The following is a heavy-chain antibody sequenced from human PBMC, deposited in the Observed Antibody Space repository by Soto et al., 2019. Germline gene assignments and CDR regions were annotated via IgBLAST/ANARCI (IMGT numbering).Heavy chain of an antibody. V-gene: IGHV1-46*03. D-gene: IGHD5-12*01. CDR3: ARDAWLRKDSRYYMDV. CDR1: GYTFSNYY. CDR2: INPGGGST. J-gene: IGHJ6*03. Sequence: QVQLVQSGAEVKKPGASVKVSCKASGYTFSNYYIHWVRQAPVQGLEWMGIINPGGGSTTYPQKFQGRVTMTSDTPTSSVYMELSSLRSEDTAVYYCARDAWLRKDSRYYMDVWGRGTTVTVSS.